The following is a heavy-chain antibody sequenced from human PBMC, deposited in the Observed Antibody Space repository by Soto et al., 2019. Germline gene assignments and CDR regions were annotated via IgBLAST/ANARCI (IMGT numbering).Heavy chain of an antibody. J-gene: IGHJ6*02. D-gene: IGHD6-6*01. V-gene: IGHV1-58*01. CDR2: IVVGSGNT. CDR3: AADFPLNDILIAARRSYYYYGMDV. Sequence: SVKVSCKASGFTFTSSAVQWVRQARGQRLEWIGWIVVGSGNTNYAQKFQERVTITRDMSTSTAYMELSSLRSEDTAVYYCAADFPLNDILIAARRSYYYYGMDVWGQGTTVTVSS. CDR1: GFTFTSSA.